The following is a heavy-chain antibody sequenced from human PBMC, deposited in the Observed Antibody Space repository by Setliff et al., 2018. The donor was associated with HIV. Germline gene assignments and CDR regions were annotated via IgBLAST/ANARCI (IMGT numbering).Heavy chain of an antibody. CDR1: GYSFSTYW. D-gene: IGHD3-3*01. CDR2: IYPGDSDT. J-gene: IGHJ6*03. V-gene: IGHV5-51*01. CDR3: ARHTRQLEFLEWLSPHYYHYYYMDV. Sequence: GESLTISCKGSGYSFSTYWIGWVRQMPGKGLEWMGIIYPGDSDTTYSPSFQGQVTISADKSISTAYPQWSSLKASDTAMYYCARHTRQLEFLEWLSPHYYHYYYMDVWGQGATVTVSS.